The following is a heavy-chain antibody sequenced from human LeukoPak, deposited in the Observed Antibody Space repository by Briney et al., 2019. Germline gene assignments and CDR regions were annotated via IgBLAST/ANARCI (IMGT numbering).Heavy chain of an antibody. J-gene: IGHJ4*02. CDR1: GCIFSSFV. Sequence: GGSLRLSCAASGCIFSSFVMHWVRQAPGKAPEYVSAITSNGDRTYYANSVRGRFTMSRDNSKNRLYLQMGSLRADDMAVYYCARAENRGSYSYWGQGTLVTVSS. V-gene: IGHV3-64*01. CDR3: ARAENRGSYSY. D-gene: IGHD1-26*01. CDR2: ITSNGDRT.